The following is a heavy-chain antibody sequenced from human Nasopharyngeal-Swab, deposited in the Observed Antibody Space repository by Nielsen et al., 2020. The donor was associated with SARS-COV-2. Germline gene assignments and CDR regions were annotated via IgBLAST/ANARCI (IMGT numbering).Heavy chain of an antibody. Sequence: GESLKISWAASGFTFSSYGMHWVRQDPGKGLEWVAVISYDGSNKYYADSVKGRFTISRDNSKNTLYLQMNSLRAEDTAVYYCARDRGARDIVVVPATTRYYYYGMDVWGQGTTVTVSS. CDR2: ISYDGSNK. CDR3: ARDRGARDIVVVPATTRYYYYGMDV. J-gene: IGHJ6*02. CDR1: GFTFSSYG. V-gene: IGHV3-30*03. D-gene: IGHD2-2*01.